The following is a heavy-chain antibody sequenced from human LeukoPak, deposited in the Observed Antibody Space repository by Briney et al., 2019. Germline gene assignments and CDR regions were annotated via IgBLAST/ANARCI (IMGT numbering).Heavy chain of an antibody. D-gene: IGHD4-23*01. V-gene: IGHV1-69*13. CDR2: IIPIFGTA. CDR1: GGTFSSYA. CDR3: ATDYRTATVINSAGAFGY. J-gene: IGHJ4*02. Sequence: ASVKVSCKASGGTFSSYAISWVRQAPGQGLEWMGGIIPIFGTANYAQKFQGRVTITADESTSTAYMELSSLRSEDTAVYYCATDYRTATVINSAGAFGYWGQGTLVTVSS.